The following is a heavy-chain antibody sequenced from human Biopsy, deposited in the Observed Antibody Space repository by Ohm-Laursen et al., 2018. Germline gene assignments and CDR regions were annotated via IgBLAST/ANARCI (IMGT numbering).Heavy chain of an antibody. J-gene: IGHJ6*02. CDR3: ARGSGYFKLDV. V-gene: IGHV4-34*01. Sequence: SQTLSLTCAVNGESSSGYFWNWIRQPPGKGLEWIGEINQSGSTKYNPSIKRRATLSADSSNSQFSLSLSSLTAADTAIYYCARGSGYFKLDVWGQGATVTVSS. D-gene: IGHD5-12*01. CDR1: GESSSGYF. CDR2: INQSGST.